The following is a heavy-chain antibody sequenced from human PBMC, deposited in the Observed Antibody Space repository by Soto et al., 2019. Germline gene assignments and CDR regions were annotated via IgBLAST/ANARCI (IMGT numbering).Heavy chain of an antibody. CDR3: ARFAVGATFGY. D-gene: IGHD1-26*01. CDR2: ISSSSSTI. J-gene: IGHJ4*02. Sequence: EVQLVESGGGLVQPGGSLRLSCAASGFTFSSYSMNWVRQAPGKGLEWVSYISSSSSTIYYADSVKGRFTISRDNAKNSLYLQMISLRAADTAVYYCARFAVGATFGYWGQGTLVTVSS. CDR1: GFTFSSYS. V-gene: IGHV3-48*01.